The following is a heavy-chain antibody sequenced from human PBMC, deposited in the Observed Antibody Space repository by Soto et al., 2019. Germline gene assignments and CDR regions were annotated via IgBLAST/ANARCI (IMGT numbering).Heavy chain of an antibody. CDR1: GGSISSGDYY. J-gene: IGHJ6*02. D-gene: IGHD5-18*01. Sequence: PSETLSLTCTVSGGSISSGDYYWSWIRQPPGKGLEWIGYIYYSGSTYYNPSLKSRVTISVDTSKNQFSLKLSSVTAADTAVYYCARAIKDTAMVTWYYYGMDVWGQGTTVTVSS. CDR3: ARAIKDTAMVTWYYYGMDV. CDR2: IYYSGST. V-gene: IGHV4-30-4*01.